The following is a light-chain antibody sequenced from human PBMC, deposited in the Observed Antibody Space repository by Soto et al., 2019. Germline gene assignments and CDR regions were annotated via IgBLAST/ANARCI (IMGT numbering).Light chain of an antibody. J-gene: IGLJ7*01. CDR3: AAWDDSLSGVV. Sequence: QSVLTQSPSASGTPGQTVTISCSGRFSNIGSNFIYWYQQLPGTAPKLLIYRNNERPSGVPDRFSASKSGTSASLAISGLRSEDEADYHCAAWDDSLSGVVFGGGTQLTVL. CDR2: RNN. CDR1: FSNIGSNF. V-gene: IGLV1-47*01.